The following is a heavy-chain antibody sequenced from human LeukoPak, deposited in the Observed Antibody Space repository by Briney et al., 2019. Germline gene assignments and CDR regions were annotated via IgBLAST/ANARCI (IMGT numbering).Heavy chain of an antibody. D-gene: IGHD1-14*01. V-gene: IGHV3-11*01. J-gene: IGHJ4*02. CDR2: ISSSGSTI. CDR1: GFTLSDYY. Sequence: PGGSLRLSSAASGFTLSDYYMSWIRRAPGQGLEWISYISSSGSTIYYAGSVKGRFTMSRDNAKSSLYLQVNSLRAEDTAIYYCARRRNYFDFWGQGTLVTVSS. CDR3: ARRRNYFDF.